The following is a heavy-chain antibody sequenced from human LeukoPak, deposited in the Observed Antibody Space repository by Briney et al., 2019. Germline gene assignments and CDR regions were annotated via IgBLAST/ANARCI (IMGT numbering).Heavy chain of an antibody. CDR3: ASTVYRTVTGVGYYFDY. CDR1: VGTFSSYA. CDR2: SIPIFGTS. J-gene: IGHJ4*02. D-gene: IGHD4-11*01. V-gene: IGHV1-69*05. Sequence: SVNVSCKASVGTFSSYAISWVRQAPAQGLECMGGSIPIFGTSNYAQKFQGRVTITTDESTSTAYMELSSLRSDDTAVYYCASTVYRTVTGVGYYFDYWGQGTLVTVSS.